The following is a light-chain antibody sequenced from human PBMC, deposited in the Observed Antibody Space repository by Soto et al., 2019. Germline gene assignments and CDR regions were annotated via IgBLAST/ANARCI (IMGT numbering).Light chain of an antibody. CDR2: KIS. CDR1: QSLVHSDGNTY. J-gene: IGKJ2*01. CDR3: MQATQSYA. Sequence: DIVLTQTPLSSPVTLGQPASISCRSGQSLVHSDGNTYFNWLQQRPGQPPRLLIYKISKRFPGVPDRFHGSGAGTDFTLKISRVEAEDVGVYYCMQATQSYAFDQVTKLDIK. V-gene: IGKV2-24*01.